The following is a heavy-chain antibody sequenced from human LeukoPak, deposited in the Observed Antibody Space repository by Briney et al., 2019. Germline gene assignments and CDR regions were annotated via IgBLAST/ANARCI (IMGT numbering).Heavy chain of an antibody. V-gene: IGHV1-18*01. CDR3: ARGRGPDYDFWSGYLARWYYYYMDV. D-gene: IGHD3-3*01. CDR2: ISAYNGNT. J-gene: IGHJ6*03. Sequence: ASVKVSCKASGYTFTSYGIIWVRQAPGQGLEWMGGISAYNGNTNYAQNLQDRLTMTTHTSTSTAYMDLRSLRSDDTAVYYCARGRGPDYDFWSGYLARWYYYYMDVWGKGTTVTVSS. CDR1: GYTFTSYG.